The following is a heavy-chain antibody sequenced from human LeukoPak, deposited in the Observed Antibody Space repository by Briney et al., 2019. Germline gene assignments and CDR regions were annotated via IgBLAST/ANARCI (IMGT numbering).Heavy chain of an antibody. J-gene: IGHJ4*02. V-gene: IGHV4-59*01. Sequence: SETLSLTCTVSGGSISSYYWSWIRQPPGKGLEWIGYIYYSGSTNYNPSLKSRVTISVDTSKNQFSLKLSSVTAADTAVYYCARSSLYSYGFTAHDYWGQGTLVTVSS. D-gene: IGHD5-18*01. CDR1: GGSISSYY. CDR3: ARSSLYSYGFTAHDY. CDR2: IYYSGST.